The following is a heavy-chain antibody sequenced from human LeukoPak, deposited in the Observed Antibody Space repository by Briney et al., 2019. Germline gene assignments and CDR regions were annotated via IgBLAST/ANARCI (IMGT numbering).Heavy chain of an antibody. CDR1: GFTFSSYW. D-gene: IGHD6-19*01. J-gene: IGHJ4*02. CDR2: INSDGNIT. V-gene: IGHV3-74*01. Sequence: GGSLRLSCAASGFTFSSYWMHWVRQDPGKGLVWVSRINSDGNITTYADSVKGRFTISRDNAKNTLYLQVNSLRAEDTAVYYCARESSGSRYFDYWGQGTLVTVSS. CDR3: ARESSGSRYFDY.